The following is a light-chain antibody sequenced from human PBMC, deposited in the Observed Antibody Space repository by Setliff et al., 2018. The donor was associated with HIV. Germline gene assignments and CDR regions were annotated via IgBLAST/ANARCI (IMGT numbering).Light chain of an antibody. CDR2: ATS. J-gene: IGKJ4*01. Sequence: IQLTQSPSFLSASVGDRVTITCRASQDIASYLAWYQQKPGKAPELLICATSTLQSGVPSRFSGSMSGTEFTLTISSLQPEDFATYYCQQVHSYPLTFGGGTKVDIK. CDR1: QDIASY. CDR3: QQVHSYPLT. V-gene: IGKV1-9*01.